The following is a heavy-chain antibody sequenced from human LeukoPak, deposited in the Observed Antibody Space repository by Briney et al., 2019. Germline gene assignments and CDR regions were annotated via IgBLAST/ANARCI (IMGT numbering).Heavy chain of an antibody. CDR2: TKQDGSEK. Sequence: GGSLRLSCAASGFTFSSYWMSWVRQAPGKGLEWVANTKQDGSEKYYVDSVKGRFTISRDNAKNSLYLQMNSLRAEDTAVYYCARNRATGEHDYWGQGTLVTVSS. CDR3: ARNRATGEHDY. D-gene: IGHD1-1*01. V-gene: IGHV3-7*01. J-gene: IGHJ4*02. CDR1: GFTFSSYW.